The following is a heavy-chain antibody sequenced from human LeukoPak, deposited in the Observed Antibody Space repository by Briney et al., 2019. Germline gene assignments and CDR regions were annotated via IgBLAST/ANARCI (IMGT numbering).Heavy chain of an antibody. V-gene: IGHV3-23*01. CDR3: AKAVKGVVPWY. J-gene: IGHJ4*02. Sequence: GGSPRLSCAASGFTFSSYAMSSVRQAPGKGLEWVSAISGSGGSTYYADSVKGRFTISRDNSKNTLYLQMNSLRAEDTAVYYCAKAVKGVVPWYWGQGTLVTVSS. CDR1: GFTFSSYA. CDR2: ISGSGGST. D-gene: IGHD3-22*01.